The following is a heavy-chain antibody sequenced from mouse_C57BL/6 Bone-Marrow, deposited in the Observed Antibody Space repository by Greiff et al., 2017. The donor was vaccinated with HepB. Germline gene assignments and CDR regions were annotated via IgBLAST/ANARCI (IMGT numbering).Heavy chain of an antibody. J-gene: IGHJ2*01. CDR1: GYTFTDYN. CDR2: INPNNGGT. D-gene: IGHD2-4*01. Sequence: EVKLVESGPELVKPGASVKIPCKASGYTFTDYNMDWVKQSHGKSLEWIGDINPNNGGTIYNQKFKGKATLTVDKSSSTAYMELRSLTSEDTAVYYCARRGVYYDYDEGYFDYWGQGTTLTVSS. CDR3: ARRGVYYDYDEGYFDY. V-gene: IGHV1-18*01.